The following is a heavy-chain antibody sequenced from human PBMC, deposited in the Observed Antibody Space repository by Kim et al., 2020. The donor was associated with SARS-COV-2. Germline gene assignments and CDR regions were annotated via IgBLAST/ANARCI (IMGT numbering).Heavy chain of an antibody. D-gene: IGHD2-2*01. CDR1: GGSISSSSYY. CDR2: INDSGST. V-gene: IGHV4-39*07. Sequence: SETLSLTCTVSGGSISSSSYYWGWIRQPPGKGLEWIGSINDSGSTYYNPSLNSRATISVDTYKNQFFLKVRSVTAAETAEYYCARRPCSSTSCYWFDPWG. CDR3: ARRPCSSTSCYWFDP. J-gene: IGHJ5*02.